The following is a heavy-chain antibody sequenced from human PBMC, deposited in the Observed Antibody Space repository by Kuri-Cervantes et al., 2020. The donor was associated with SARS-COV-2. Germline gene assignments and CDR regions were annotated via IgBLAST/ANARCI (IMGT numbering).Heavy chain of an antibody. CDR3: ATVGDYYDSSAYFEY. D-gene: IGHD3-22*01. CDR1: GYTFSAYY. Sequence: ASVKVSCKASGYTFSAYYMHWVRQAPGQGLEWMGRINPNRGGTNYAQNFQGRVTMTRDTSISTAYMELSSLRSDDTAFYYCATVGDYYDSSAYFEYWGQGTLVTVSS. J-gene: IGHJ4*02. V-gene: IGHV1-2*06. CDR2: INPNRGGT.